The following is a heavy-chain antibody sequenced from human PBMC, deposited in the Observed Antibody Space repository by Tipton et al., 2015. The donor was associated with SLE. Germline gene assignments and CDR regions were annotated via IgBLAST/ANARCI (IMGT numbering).Heavy chain of an antibody. CDR2: INHSGST. Sequence: LSCAVYGGSFSGYYWSWIRQPPGKGLEWIGEINHSGSTNYNPSLKSRVTISVDTSKNQFSLKLRSVTAADTAVYYCARPLYYYYYMDVWGKGTTVTVSS. CDR3: ARPLYYYYYMDV. V-gene: IGHV4-34*01. CDR1: GGSFSGYY. J-gene: IGHJ6*03.